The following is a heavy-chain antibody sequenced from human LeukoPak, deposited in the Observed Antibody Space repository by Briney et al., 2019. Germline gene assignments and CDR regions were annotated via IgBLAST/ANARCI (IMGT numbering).Heavy chain of an antibody. V-gene: IGHV4-31*03. D-gene: IGHD2-15*01. CDR2: IYYSGST. J-gene: IGHJ5*02. CDR3: ARVEDIVVVVAATQETLYNWFDP. Sequence: SETPSLTCTVSGASISSGGYYWSWIRQHPGKGLEWIGYIYYSGSTYYNASLKSRVTISVDTSKNQFSLKLSSVTAADTAVYYCARVEDIVVVVAATQETLYNWFDPWGQGTLVTVSS. CDR1: GASISSGGYY.